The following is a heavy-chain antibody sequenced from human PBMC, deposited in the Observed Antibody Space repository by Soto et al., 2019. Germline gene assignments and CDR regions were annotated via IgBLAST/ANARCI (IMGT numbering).Heavy chain of an antibody. D-gene: IGHD3-16*01. CDR2: MNPNSGIT. V-gene: IGHV1-8*01. Sequence: AASVKVSCKACGYTFTSYDINWVRQATGQGLEWMGWMNPNSGITDFAQKFQGRITMTGNTSISTAYMELSSLRSEDTAVYYCARAPTPKAVPFWAIQREHWFDPWGQGTLFTVSS. CDR3: ARAPTPKAVPFWAIQREHWFDP. J-gene: IGHJ5*02. CDR1: GYTFTSYD.